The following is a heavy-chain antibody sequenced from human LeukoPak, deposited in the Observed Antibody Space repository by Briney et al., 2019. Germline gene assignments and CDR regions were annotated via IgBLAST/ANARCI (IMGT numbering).Heavy chain of an antibody. J-gene: IGHJ6*03. CDR2: ISAYNGFT. V-gene: IGHV1-18*01. CDR3: ARDKNILATIRIHYYYYYMDV. D-gene: IGHD5-12*01. CDR1: GYNFTTYG. Sequence: ASVKVSCKASGYNFTTYGIAWVRQAPGQGLEWVGWISAYNGFTDYAQKAQGRVTMTTDTSTSTAYMELRSLKSDDTAVYYCARDKNILATIRIHYYYYYMDVWGKGTTVTVSS.